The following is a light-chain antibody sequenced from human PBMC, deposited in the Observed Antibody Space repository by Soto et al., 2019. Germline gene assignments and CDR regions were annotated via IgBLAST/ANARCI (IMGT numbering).Light chain of an antibody. CDR1: QDINSR. CDR3: LQVANFPRT. V-gene: IGKV1-12*01. J-gene: IGKJ1*01. Sequence: DIQMTQSPSSVSASVGDRVTITCRASQDINSRLAWFQQQPGRPPKYVIQAATMLQSGFPSRFAGSGSGRDFTLTIHTLQPEDSATYYCLQVANFPRTFGQGTKVDIK. CDR2: AAT.